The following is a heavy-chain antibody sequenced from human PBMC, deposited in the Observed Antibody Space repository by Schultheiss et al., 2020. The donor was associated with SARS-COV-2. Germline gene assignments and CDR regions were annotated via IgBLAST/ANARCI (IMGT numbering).Heavy chain of an antibody. J-gene: IGHJ4*02. CDR3: ARECVYGSWLHFDF. Sequence: GGSLRLSCAASGFTFSSYEMNWVRQAPGKGLEWVSYISSSGSTIYHADSVKGRFTISRDNAKNSLYLQMNSLRAEDTAVYFCARECVYGSWLHFDFWGQGTLVTVSS. CDR1: GFTFSSYE. D-gene: IGHD6-19*01. V-gene: IGHV3-48*03. CDR2: ISSSGSTI.